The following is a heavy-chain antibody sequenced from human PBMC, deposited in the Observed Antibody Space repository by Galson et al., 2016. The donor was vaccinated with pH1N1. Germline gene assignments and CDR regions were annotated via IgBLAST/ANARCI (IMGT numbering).Heavy chain of an antibody. D-gene: IGHD3-10*01. V-gene: IGHV6-1*01. CDR2: TYYRSKWYN. J-gene: IGHJ6*02. CDR1: GDSVSSTNCA. CDR3: ARDRGSTLFHNYGMDV. Sequence: CAISGDSVSSTNCAWDWIRQSPSRGLEWLGRTYYRSKWYNDYAVSVQSRITINPDTSKNQLSLHLNSVTPEDTAVCYCARDRGSTLFHNYGMDVWGQGTTVIVSS.